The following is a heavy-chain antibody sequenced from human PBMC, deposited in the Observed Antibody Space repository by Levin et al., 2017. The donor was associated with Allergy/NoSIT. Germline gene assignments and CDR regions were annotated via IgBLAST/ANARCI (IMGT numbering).Heavy chain of an antibody. V-gene: IGHV3-30-3*01. D-gene: IGHD7-27*01. CDR1: GFTFSNYA. CDR3: ARAKLGPDVFDI. J-gene: IGHJ3*02. Sequence: GGSLRLSCAASGFTFSNYAMHWVRQAPGKGLEWVALISYDGGNKYYADSVKGRFTISRDNSKNTLYLQMNSLRAEDTAVYYCARAKLGPDVFDIWGKGTMVTVSS. CDR2: ISYDGGNK.